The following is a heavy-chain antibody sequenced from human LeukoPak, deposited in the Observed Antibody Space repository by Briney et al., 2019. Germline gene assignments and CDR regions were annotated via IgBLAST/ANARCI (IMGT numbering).Heavy chain of an antibody. CDR3: ARDEIFGWFDP. D-gene: IGHD3-3*01. CDR1: GGSISSYY. V-gene: IGHV4-4*08. J-gene: IGHJ5*02. Sequence: PSETLSLTCTVSGGSISSYYWSWIRQPPGKGLEWIGRIYTSGSTNYNPSLKSRVTISVDTSKNQFSLKLSSVTAADTAVYYCARDEIFGWFDPWGQGTLVTVSS. CDR2: IYTSGST.